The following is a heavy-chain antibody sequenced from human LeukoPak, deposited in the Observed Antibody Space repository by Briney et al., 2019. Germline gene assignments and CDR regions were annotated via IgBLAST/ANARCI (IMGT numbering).Heavy chain of an antibody. CDR2: IGISGTKT. CDR3: ANEIRPNDY. Sequence: PGGSLRLSCAASDFDFSSHAMTWVRQAPGKGLEWVSAIGISGTKTYYGDSAKGRFLISRDNSKNTLYLQMNSLRVEDTAVYFCANEIRPNDYWGQGTLVTVAS. J-gene: IGHJ4*02. V-gene: IGHV3-23*01. D-gene: IGHD4-17*01. CDR1: DFDFSSHA.